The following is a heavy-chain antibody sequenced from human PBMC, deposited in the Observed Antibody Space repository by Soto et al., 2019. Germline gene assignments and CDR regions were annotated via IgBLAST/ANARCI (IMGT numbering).Heavy chain of an antibody. D-gene: IGHD6-13*01. J-gene: IGHJ6*03. V-gene: IGHV3-23*01. CDR2: ISGSGGST. CDR3: AKQATAAGKVALYYYYYMDV. Sequence: GGSLRLSCAASGFTFSSYAMSWVRQAPGKGLEWVSAISGSGGSTYYADSVKGRFTISRDNSKNTLYLQMNSLRAEDTAVYYCAKQATAAGKVALYYYYYMDVWGKGTTVTVSS. CDR1: GFTFSSYA.